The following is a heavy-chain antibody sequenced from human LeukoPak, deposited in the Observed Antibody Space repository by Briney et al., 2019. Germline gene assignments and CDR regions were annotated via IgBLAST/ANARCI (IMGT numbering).Heavy chain of an antibody. CDR3: ARVPKYYGSGSYEDPNWFDP. J-gene: IGHJ5*02. D-gene: IGHD3-10*01. Sequence: ASVKVSCKASGYTFTGYYMHWVRQAPGQGLEWMGWINPNSGGTNYAQKFQGRVTMTRDTSISTAYMELSRLRSDDTAVYYCARVPKYYGSGSYEDPNWFDPWGQGTLVTVSS. V-gene: IGHV1-2*02. CDR1: GYTFTGYY. CDR2: INPNSGGT.